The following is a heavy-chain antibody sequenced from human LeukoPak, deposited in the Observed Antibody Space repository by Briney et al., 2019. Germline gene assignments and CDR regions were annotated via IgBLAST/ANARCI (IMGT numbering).Heavy chain of an antibody. CDR3: ARDIGALIVSSECLHH. V-gene: IGHV3-43*02. J-gene: IGHJ1*01. CDR1: GFSFDDYA. CDR2: ISGDGIST. Sequence: GGSLRLSCAASGFSFDDYAMHWVCQAPGKGLEWVSIISGDGISTAYAESVQGRFTVSRDNRKNVMYIQMNSLTTEDIAFYYCARDIGALIVSSECLHHWGQGTLVTVSS. D-gene: IGHD3-10*01.